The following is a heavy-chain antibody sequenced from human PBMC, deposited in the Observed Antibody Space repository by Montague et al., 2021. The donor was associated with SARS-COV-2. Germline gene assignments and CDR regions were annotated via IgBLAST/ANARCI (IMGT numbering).Heavy chain of an antibody. D-gene: IGHD4-23*01. V-gene: IGHV3-30*04. CDR3: AKGRTIIINSPFDY. Sequence: SLRLCCAASGFTISNYVLHWVRRAPGKGLEWVALLSYDERNQYYADSVKGRFTITRDNSKTTLYLQMNSLTIDDTAVYYCAKGRTIIINSPFDYWGQGTPVTVSS. CDR2: LSYDERNQ. CDR1: GFTISNYV. J-gene: IGHJ4*02.